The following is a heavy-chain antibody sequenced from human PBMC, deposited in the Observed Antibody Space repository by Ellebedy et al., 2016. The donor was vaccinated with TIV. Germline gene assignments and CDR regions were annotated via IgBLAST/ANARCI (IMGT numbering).Heavy chain of an antibody. CDR1: GYSFTSYW. Sequence: GESLKISXKGSGYSFTSYWIGWVRQMPGKGLEWMGIIYPGDSDTRYSPSFQGQVTISADKSISTAYLQWSSLKASDTAMYYCARSIAARPLYFDYWGQGTLVTVSS. V-gene: IGHV5-51*01. J-gene: IGHJ4*02. D-gene: IGHD6-6*01. CDR2: IYPGDSDT. CDR3: ARSIAARPLYFDY.